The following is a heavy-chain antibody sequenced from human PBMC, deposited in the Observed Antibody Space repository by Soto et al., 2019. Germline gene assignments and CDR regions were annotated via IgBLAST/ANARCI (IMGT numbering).Heavy chain of an antibody. J-gene: IGHJ5*02. CDR3: ARGIPVYDFWSGYYSPNWFDP. CDR2: IYYSGST. CDR1: GGSISSYY. D-gene: IGHD3-3*01. Sequence: PSETLSLTCTVSGGSISSYYWSWIRQPPGKGLEWIGYIYYSGSTNYNPSLKSRVTISVDTSKNQFSLKLSSVTAADTAVYYCARGIPVYDFWSGYYSPNWFDPWGQGTLVTVSS. V-gene: IGHV4-59*01.